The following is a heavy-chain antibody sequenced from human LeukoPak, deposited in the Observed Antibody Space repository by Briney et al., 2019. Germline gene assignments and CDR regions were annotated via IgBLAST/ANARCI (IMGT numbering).Heavy chain of an antibody. J-gene: IGHJ4*02. Sequence: PSETLCLTCAVYGGSFSGYYWSWIRQPPGKGLEWIGEINHSGTTNYNPYLKSRVTISVDTSKNQFSLKLSSVTAADTAVYYCAREGSAVTNFDYWGQGALVTVSS. D-gene: IGHD3-10*01. CDR3: AREGSAVTNFDY. V-gene: IGHV4-34*01. CDR2: INHSGTT. CDR1: GGSFSGYY.